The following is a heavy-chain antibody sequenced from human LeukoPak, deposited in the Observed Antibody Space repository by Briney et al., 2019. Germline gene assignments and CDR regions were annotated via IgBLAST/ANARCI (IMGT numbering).Heavy chain of an antibody. D-gene: IGHD3-10*01. Sequence: ASVKVSCKASGYTFTAYYMHWVRQAPGQGLEWMGWINPNSGGTNSSQKFQNRVTLTRDTSISTAYMELGSLRSDDTAIYYCARAYGSGSSYHPDYWGQGTLVTVSS. CDR1: GYTFTAYY. CDR2: INPNSGGT. J-gene: IGHJ4*02. CDR3: ARAYGSGSSYHPDY. V-gene: IGHV1-2*02.